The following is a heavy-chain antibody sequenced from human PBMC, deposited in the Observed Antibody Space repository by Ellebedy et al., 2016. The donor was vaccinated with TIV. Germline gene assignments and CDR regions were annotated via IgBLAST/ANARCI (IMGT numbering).Heavy chain of an antibody. V-gene: IGHV4-34*01. J-gene: IGHJ4*02. D-gene: IGHD6-13*01. CDR3: ARGLHSGSRAYAY. Sequence: SETLSLXCAVYGESFSGFYWSWIRQAPGKGLEWIGEIDHGGSANYNPSLKSRVTISVGTSKNQFSLNLSSVTAADTAVYYCARGLHSGSRAYAYWGQGTLVTVSS. CDR1: GESFSGFY. CDR2: IDHGGSA.